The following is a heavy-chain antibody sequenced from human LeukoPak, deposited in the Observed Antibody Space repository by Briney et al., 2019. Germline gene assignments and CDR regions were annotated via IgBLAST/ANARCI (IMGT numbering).Heavy chain of an antibody. CDR2: VNPSGGAT. V-gene: IGHV1-2*02. Sequence: GASVKVSRKASGYDFTDYYVHWVRQAPGQGPEWMGWVNPSGGATKYAQKFQDRVTLTRDTSISTAYLELSGLRSDDTAVYYCVTYTSAIQYFLYWGLGTLVTVSS. CDR3: VTYTSAIQYFLY. D-gene: IGHD6-19*01. CDR1: GYDFTDYY. J-gene: IGHJ4*02.